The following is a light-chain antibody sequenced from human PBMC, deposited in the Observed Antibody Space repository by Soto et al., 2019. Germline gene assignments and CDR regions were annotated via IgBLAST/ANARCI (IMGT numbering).Light chain of an antibody. J-gene: IGLJ2*01. CDR1: SSDVGGYNY. CDR2: EVS. V-gene: IGLV2-14*01. CDR3: SSYTSSNNVV. Sequence: QSALTQPASVSGSPGQSITISCTRTSSDVGGYNYVSWYQQHPGKAPKLMIYEVSNRPSGVSNRFSGAKSGNTASLTISGLQAEDEANYYCSSYTSSNNVVFGGGTKLTVL.